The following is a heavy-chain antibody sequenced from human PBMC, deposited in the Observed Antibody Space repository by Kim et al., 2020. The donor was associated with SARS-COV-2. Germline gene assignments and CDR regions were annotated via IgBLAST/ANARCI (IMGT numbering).Heavy chain of an antibody. CDR3: ARDDRKYSYRTPNFDY. CDR1: GFTFSSYS. V-gene: IGHV3-48*02. J-gene: IGHJ4*02. Sequence: GGSLRLSCAASGFTFSSYSMNWVRQAPGKGLEWVSYISSSSSTIYYADSVKGRFTISRDNAKNSLYLQMNSLRDEDTAVYYCARDDRKYSYRTPNFDYWGQGTLVTVSS. D-gene: IGHD5-18*01. CDR2: ISSSSSTI.